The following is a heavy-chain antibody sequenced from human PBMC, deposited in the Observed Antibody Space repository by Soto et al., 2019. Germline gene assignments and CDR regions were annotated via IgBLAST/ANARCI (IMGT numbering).Heavy chain of an antibody. J-gene: IGHJ4*02. Sequence: GGSLRLSCAASGFTFNSYIMSWVRQASGKGLEWVSSISDSGDTTDYAESMKGRVTISRDNSYNTLYLQMISLRAEDTAVYYCAKSGTTREFDFWGQGTMVTVSS. CDR3: AKSGTTREFDF. V-gene: IGHV3-23*01. CDR1: GFTFNSYI. D-gene: IGHD1-26*01. CDR2: ISDSGDTT.